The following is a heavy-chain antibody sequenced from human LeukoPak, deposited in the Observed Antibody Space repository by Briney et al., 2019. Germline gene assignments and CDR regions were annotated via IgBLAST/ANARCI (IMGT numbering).Heavy chain of an antibody. V-gene: IGHV3-21*01. CDR1: GFTFSSYS. J-gene: IGHJ4*02. CDR2: ISSSSSYI. Sequence: GGSLRLSCAASGFTFSSYSMNWVRQAPGKGLEWVSSISSSSSYIYYADSVKGRFTISRDNAKNSLYLQMNSLRAEDTAVYYCARDPPTYYDSGAFDYWGQGTLVTVSS. CDR3: ARDPPTYYDSGAFDY. D-gene: IGHD3-22*01.